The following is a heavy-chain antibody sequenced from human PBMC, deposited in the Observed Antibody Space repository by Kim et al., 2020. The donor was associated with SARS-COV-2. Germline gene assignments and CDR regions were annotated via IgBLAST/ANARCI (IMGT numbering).Heavy chain of an antibody. D-gene: IGHD1-1*01. CDR3: ASEPTVRIYGMDV. CDR2: IGRSGSNT. V-gene: IGHV3-11*05. Sequence: GGSLRLSCAASGFTFSDYYMSWIRQAPGKGLEWVSNIGRSGSNTNYADSVKGRFTISRDNSNNSLYLQMNNLRAEDTAVDYFASEPTVRIYGMDVWGQGTTVVVSS. CDR1: GFTFSDYY. J-gene: IGHJ6*02.